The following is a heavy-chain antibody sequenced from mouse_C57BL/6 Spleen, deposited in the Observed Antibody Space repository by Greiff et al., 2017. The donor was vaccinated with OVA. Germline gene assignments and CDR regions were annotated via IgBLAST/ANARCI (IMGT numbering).Heavy chain of an antibody. D-gene: IGHD2-1*01. J-gene: IGHJ1*03. Sequence: EVKVVESGGGLVQPGGSLKLSCAASGFTFSDYGMAWVRQAPRKGPEWVAFISNLAYSIYYADTVTGRFTISRENAKNTLYLEMSSLRSEDTAMYYCARSYGNTWYFDVWGTGTTVTVSS. CDR2: ISNLAYSI. CDR1: GFTFSDYG. V-gene: IGHV5-15*01. CDR3: ARSYGNTWYFDV.